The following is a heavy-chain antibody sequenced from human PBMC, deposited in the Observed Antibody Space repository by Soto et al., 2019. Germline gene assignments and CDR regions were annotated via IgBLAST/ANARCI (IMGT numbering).Heavy chain of an antibody. Sequence: QVQLVQSGAEVKKPGSSVKVSCKASGGTFSSYTIGWVRQTPGQGLEWMGGIIPMFRAPNYAQKFQGRVTINADESTTTAYMELSSLRSEDTAVYYWARVGEYSRSSVDYWGQGTLVTVSS. J-gene: IGHJ4*02. V-gene: IGHV1-69*12. CDR1: GGTFSSYT. CDR2: IIPMFRAP. D-gene: IGHD6-6*01. CDR3: ARVGEYSRSSVDY.